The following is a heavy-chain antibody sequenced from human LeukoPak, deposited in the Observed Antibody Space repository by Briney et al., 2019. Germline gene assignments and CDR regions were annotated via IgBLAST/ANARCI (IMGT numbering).Heavy chain of an antibody. CDR2: IYSDNT. D-gene: IGHD4/OR15-4a*01. CDR3: ARRAGAYSHPYDY. J-gene: IGHJ4*02. Sequence: GGSLRLSCAASGFTFSDHYMSWVRQAPGKGLEWVSFIYSDNTHYSDSVKGRFTISRDNSKNTLYLQMNSLRAEDTAVYYCARRAGAYSHPYDYWGQGTLVTVSS. V-gene: IGHV3-53*01. CDR1: GFTFSDHY.